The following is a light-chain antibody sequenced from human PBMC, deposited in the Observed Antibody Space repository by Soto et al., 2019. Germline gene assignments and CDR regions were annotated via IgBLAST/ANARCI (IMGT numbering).Light chain of an antibody. J-gene: IGKJ2*01. Sequence: QSAATLSVYKGDRATLSCRASQTIRDNLAWYQLRPGQAPRLLIYAASSRASGIPARFSGSGSGTEFTLSISSLQSEDFALYYCQQYNNLPPYPFGQG. CDR1: QTIRDN. CDR2: AAS. V-gene: IGKV3-15*01. CDR3: QQYNNLPPYP.